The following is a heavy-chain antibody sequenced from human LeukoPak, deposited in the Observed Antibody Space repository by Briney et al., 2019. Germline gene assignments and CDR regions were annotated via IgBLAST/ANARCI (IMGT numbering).Heavy chain of an antibody. V-gene: IGHV4-39*07. D-gene: IGHD1-26*01. CDR3: AREGGSYRSFDY. CDR2: MYSSGTT. J-gene: IGHJ4*02. CDR1: GGSISSSSYY. Sequence: SETLSLTCTVSGGSISSSSYYWGWIRQPPGKGLEWIGRMYSSGTTHYSPSLKSRITMSVDTSKNQFSLRLSSVTAADTAVYYCAREGGSYRSFDYWGQGTLVTVSS.